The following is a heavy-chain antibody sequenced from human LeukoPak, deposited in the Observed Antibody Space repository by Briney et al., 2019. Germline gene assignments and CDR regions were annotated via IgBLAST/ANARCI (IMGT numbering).Heavy chain of an antibody. CDR2: ISGNSGST. D-gene: IGHD5-18*01. V-gene: IGHV3-23*01. Sequence: GGSLRLSCEASVFTFSSYAMSWVRQAPGKGLEWVSGISGNSGSTYYADSVKGRFTISRDNPKNTLYLQMNSLRAEDTAVYYCAKDRRVIHLWPYFHYWVQGTLVTVSS. CDR1: VFTFSSYA. J-gene: IGHJ4*02. CDR3: AKDRRVIHLWPYFHY.